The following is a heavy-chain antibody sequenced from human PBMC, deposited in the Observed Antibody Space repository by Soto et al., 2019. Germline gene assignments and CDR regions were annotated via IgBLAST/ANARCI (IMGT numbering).Heavy chain of an antibody. V-gene: IGHV1-8*01. CDR2: MNPNSGNT. CDR3: ARGYYRRVNYDFWSGYLNGRTPELGFDP. J-gene: IGHJ5*02. D-gene: IGHD3-3*01. CDR1: GYTFTSYD. Sequence: GASVKVSCKASGYTFTSYDINWVRQATGQGLEWMGWMNPNSGNTGYAQKFQGRVTMTRNTSISTAYMELSSLRSEDTAVYYCARGYYRRVNYDFWSGYLNGRTPELGFDPWGQGTLVTVSS.